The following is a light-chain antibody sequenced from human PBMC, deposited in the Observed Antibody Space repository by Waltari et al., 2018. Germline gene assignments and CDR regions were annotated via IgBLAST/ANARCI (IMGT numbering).Light chain of an antibody. CDR1: DSDVGAYDF. Sequence: QSALTQPASVSGSPGQPITIPCPGTDSDVGAYDFVSWYQQHPGKAPHLIIYEVSNRPSGISNRFSASKSGNTASLTISGLQAEDEADYYCSSYTTSSAPGVFGTGTRVTVL. V-gene: IGLV2-14*01. CDR3: SSYTTSSAPGV. J-gene: IGLJ1*01. CDR2: EVS.